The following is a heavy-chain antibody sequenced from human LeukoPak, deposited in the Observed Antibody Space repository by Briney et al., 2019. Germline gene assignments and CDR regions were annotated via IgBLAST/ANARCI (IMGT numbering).Heavy chain of an antibody. CDR3: ARGGSSGWYKSAFDI. J-gene: IGHJ3*02. Sequence: GASAKLSCKASGYTFTSYDINWVRQATGQGLEWMGWMNPNSGNTGYAQKFQGRVTMTRNTSISTAYMELSSLRSEDTAVYYCARGGSSGWYKSAFDIWGQGTMVTVSS. D-gene: IGHD6-19*01. CDR1: GYTFTSYD. V-gene: IGHV1-8*01. CDR2: MNPNSGNT.